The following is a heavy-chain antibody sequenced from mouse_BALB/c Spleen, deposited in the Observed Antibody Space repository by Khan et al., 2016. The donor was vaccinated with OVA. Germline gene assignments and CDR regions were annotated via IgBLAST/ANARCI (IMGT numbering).Heavy chain of an antibody. J-gene: IGHJ3*01. CDR1: GFTFSPYS. CDR2: ISSDGDYT. Sequence: EVELVESGGDLVKSGGSLKLSCAASGFTFSPYSMSWVRQTPDKRLEWVATISSDGDYTYYPDSVKGRFNISRDNAKNTLYLQMSTLKSEDTAMYYLATHLTGSFAYWGQGTLVTVSA. D-gene: IGHD4-1*01. V-gene: IGHV5-6*01. CDR3: ATHLTGSFAY.